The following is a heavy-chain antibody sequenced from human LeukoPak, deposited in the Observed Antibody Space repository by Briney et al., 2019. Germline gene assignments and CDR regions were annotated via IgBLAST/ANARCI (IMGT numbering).Heavy chain of an antibody. D-gene: IGHD5-12*01. CDR3: ARVSGYDWESFYDY. Sequence: SETLSLTCTVSGGSLSSYYWSWIRQPPGKGLEWIGYIYYSGSTNYNPSLKSRVTISVDTSKNQFSLKLNSVTAADTAVYYCARVSGYDWESFYDYWGQGTLVTVSS. CDR2: IYYSGST. CDR1: GGSLSSYY. J-gene: IGHJ4*02. V-gene: IGHV4-59*01.